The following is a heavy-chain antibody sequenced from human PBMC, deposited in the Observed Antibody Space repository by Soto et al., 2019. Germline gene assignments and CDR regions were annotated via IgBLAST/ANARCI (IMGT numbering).Heavy chain of an antibody. CDR1: GFTFSSYG. D-gene: IGHD2-15*01. Sequence: QVQLVESGGGVVQPGRSLRLSCADSGFTFSSYGMHWVRQAPGKGLEWVAVISYDGSNKYYADSVKGRFTISRDNSKNTLYLQMNSLRAEDTAVYYCAKGECSGGSCYSLDYWGQGTLVTVSS. V-gene: IGHV3-30*18. CDR3: AKGECSGGSCYSLDY. J-gene: IGHJ4*02. CDR2: ISYDGSNK.